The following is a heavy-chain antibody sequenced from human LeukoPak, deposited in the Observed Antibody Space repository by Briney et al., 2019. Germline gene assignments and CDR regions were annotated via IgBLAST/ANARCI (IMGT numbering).Heavy chain of an antibody. Sequence: SETLSLTCTVSGGSISSYYWSWIRQPPGKGLEWIGYIYYSGSTNYNPSLKSRVTISVDTSKNQFSLKLSSVTAADTAVYYCARMGERNGHPEDYWGQGTLVTVSS. V-gene: IGHV4-59*01. CDR3: ARMGERNGHPEDY. CDR2: IYYSGST. D-gene: IGHD1-1*01. J-gene: IGHJ4*02. CDR1: GGSISSYY.